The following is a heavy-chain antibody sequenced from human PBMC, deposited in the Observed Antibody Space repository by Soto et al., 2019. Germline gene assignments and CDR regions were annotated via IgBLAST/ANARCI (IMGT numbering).Heavy chain of an antibody. V-gene: IGHV4-59*01. CDR2: IYYSGST. J-gene: IGHJ4*02. D-gene: IGHD5-18*01. CDR3: AREGGYSYGYVRYFDY. CDR1: GGSISSYY. Sequence: SETLSLTCTVSGGSISSYYWSWIRQPPGKGLEWIGYIYYSGSTNYNPSLKSRVTISVDTSKNQFSLKLSSVTAADTAVYYCAREGGYSYGYVRYFDYWGEGTLVTVS.